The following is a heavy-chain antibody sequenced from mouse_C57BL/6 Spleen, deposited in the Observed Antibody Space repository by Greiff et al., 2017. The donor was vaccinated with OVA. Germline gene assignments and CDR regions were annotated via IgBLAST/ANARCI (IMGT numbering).Heavy chain of an antibody. Sequence: VQLQQSGAELVRPGTSVKVSCKASGYAFTNYLIEWVKQRPGQGLEWIGVINPGSGGTNYNEKFKGKATLTADKSSSTAYMQLSSLTSEDSAVYFCAREEAYYGSSYWYFDVWGTGTTVTVSS. D-gene: IGHD1-1*01. CDR3: AREEAYYGSSYWYFDV. J-gene: IGHJ1*03. V-gene: IGHV1-54*01. CDR1: GYAFTNYL. CDR2: INPGSGGT.